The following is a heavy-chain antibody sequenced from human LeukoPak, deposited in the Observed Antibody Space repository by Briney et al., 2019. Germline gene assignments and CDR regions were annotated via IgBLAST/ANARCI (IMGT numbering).Heavy chain of an antibody. Sequence: GGSLRLSCAASGFTLSSYGMHWVRQAPGKGLEWVAVIWYDGSNKYYADSVKGRFTISRDNSKNTLYLQMNSLRAEDTAVYYCARGRLRVPFYGMDVWGQGTTVTVSS. J-gene: IGHJ6*02. V-gene: IGHV3-33*01. CDR1: GFTLSSYG. CDR2: IWYDGSNK. CDR3: ARGRLRVPFYGMDV. D-gene: IGHD3-16*01.